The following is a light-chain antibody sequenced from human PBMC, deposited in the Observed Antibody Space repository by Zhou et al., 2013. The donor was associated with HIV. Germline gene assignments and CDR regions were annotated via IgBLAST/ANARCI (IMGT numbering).Light chain of an antibody. J-gene: IGLJ2*01. Sequence: QSVLTQPPSVSGAPGQRVTISCTGSSSNIGAGYDVHWYQQLPGTAPKLLIYVNNNRPSGVPDRFSGSKSGTSASLAITGLQAEDEADYYCQSYDSSLSVVFGRGTRLTV. CDR1: SSNIGAGYD. CDR2: VNN. CDR3: QSYDSSLSVV. V-gene: IGLV1-40*01.